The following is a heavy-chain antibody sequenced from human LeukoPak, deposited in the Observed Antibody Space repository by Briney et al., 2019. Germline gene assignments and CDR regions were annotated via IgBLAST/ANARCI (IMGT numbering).Heavy chain of an antibody. CDR2: ISGSGGST. J-gene: IGHJ4*02. Sequence: GGSLRLSCAASGFTFSSYGMHWVRQAPGKGLEWVSAISGSGGSTYYADSAKGRFSISRDNSKNTLYLQMNSLRAEDTAVYYCAKAELVGAAGAVGYWGQGTLVTVSS. V-gene: IGHV3-23*01. D-gene: IGHD2-15*01. CDR3: AKAELVGAAGAVGY. CDR1: GFTFSSYG.